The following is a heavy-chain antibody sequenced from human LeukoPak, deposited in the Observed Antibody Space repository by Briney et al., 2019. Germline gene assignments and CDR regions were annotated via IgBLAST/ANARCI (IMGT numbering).Heavy chain of an antibody. Sequence: GGSLRLSCAASDSTFSFYWMTWVRQAPGEGLEWVANILPDGSEKYYLDSVKGRFTISRDNPTNSLYLQINSLRAEDTALYYCGRLARNAWYAVDCWGQGTLVTVSS. J-gene: IGHJ4*02. CDR1: DSTFSFYW. CDR3: GRLARNAWYAVDC. V-gene: IGHV3-7*01. CDR2: ILPDGSEK. D-gene: IGHD6-19*01.